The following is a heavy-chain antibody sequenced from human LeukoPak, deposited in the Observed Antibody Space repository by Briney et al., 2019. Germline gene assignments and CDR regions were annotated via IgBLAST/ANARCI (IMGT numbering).Heavy chain of an antibody. CDR1: GGSISSYY. CDR2: IYTSGST. J-gene: IGHJ3*02. CDR3: ASELGYCSGGSCYSDAFDI. D-gene: IGHD2-15*01. Sequence: SETLSLTCTVSGGSISSYYWSWIRQPAGKGLEWIGRIYTSGSTNYNPSLKSRVTMSVDTSKNQFSLKLSSVTAADTAVYYCASELGYCSGGSCYSDAFDIWGQGTMATVSS. V-gene: IGHV4-4*07.